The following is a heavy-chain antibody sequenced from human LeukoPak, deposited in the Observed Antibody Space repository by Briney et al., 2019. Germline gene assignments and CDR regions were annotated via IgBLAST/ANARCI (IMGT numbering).Heavy chain of an antibody. D-gene: IGHD6-6*01. J-gene: IGHJ6*03. CDR2: INHSGST. CDR1: GGSFSGYY. Sequence: PSETLSLTCAVYGGSFSGYYWSWIRQPPGKGLEWIGEINHSGSTNYNPSLKSRVTISVDTSKNQFSLKLSSVTAADTAVYYCASYSSSSYYYYYMDVWGKGTTVTVSS. CDR3: ASYSSSSYYYYYMDV. V-gene: IGHV4-34*01.